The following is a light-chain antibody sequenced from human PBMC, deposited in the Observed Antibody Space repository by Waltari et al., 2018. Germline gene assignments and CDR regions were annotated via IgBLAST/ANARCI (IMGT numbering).Light chain of an antibody. CDR3: QQYSDWIA. V-gene: IGKV3-15*01. CDR2: GAS. CDR1: QSVSNS. J-gene: IGKJ4*01. Sequence: EVVLTQSPATLSLSPGERATLSCRASQSVSNSLAWYRQKPGQAPSLLIFGASTRATGVPARFSGSGSGTEFTLTIGSVQSEDFAVYYCQQYSDWIAFGGGTKVDLK.